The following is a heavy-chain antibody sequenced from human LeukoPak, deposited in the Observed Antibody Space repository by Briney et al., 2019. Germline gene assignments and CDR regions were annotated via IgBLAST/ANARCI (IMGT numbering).Heavy chain of an antibody. D-gene: IGHD6-13*01. V-gene: IGHV3-30*02. CDR3: AKVGIAAAGSDDY. CDR2: IRYDGSNK. Sequence: GGSLRLSYAASGFTFSSYGMHWVRQAPGKGLEWVAFIRYDGSNKYYADSVKGRFTISRDNSKNTLYLQMNSLRAEDTAVYYCAKVGIAAAGSDDYWGQGTLVTVSS. J-gene: IGHJ4*02. CDR1: GFTFSSYG.